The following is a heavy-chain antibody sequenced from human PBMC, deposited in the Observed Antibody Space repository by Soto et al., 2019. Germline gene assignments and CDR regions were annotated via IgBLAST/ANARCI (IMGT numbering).Heavy chain of an antibody. D-gene: IGHD5-18*01. J-gene: IGHJ6*02. V-gene: IGHV4-59*01. Sequence: SETLSLTCTFSGCSISSYYWSWIRQPPGKGLEWIGDIYYSGSTNYNPSLKSRVTISVDTSKNQFSLKLSSVTAADTAVYYCGGRGYGSDRPTKKYYYYGRDVWGQGTTVTVSS. CDR2: IYYSGST. CDR1: GCSISSYY. CDR3: GGRGYGSDRPTKKYYYYGRDV.